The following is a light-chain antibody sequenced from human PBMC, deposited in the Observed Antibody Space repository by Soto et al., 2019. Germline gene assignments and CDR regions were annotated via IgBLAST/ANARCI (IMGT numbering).Light chain of an antibody. J-gene: IGLJ1*01. CDR3: SSKTSSSSPFV. Sequence: QAVVTQPASVSGSPGQSITISCTGSTSDVGAYNYVSWYKHHPGQAPQLMIYEVSNRPSGVANRFSGSKSGNTASLPISGLEADDEGDYYCSSKTSSSSPFVFGNGTKLTVL. V-gene: IGLV2-14*01. CDR1: TSDVGAYNY. CDR2: EVS.